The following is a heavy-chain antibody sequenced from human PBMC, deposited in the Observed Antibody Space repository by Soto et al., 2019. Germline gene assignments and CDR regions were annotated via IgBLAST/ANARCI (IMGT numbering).Heavy chain of an antibody. CDR3: ARSLGPGSHYFDY. CDR1: GFTFSTYDMSYA. D-gene: IGHD3-10*01. J-gene: IGHJ4*02. Sequence: EVQLLESGGGLVQPGGSLRLSCALSGFTFSTYDMSYAMSWVRQAPGKGLEWVSTLSDSTYYADSVKGLFTISTDNSKSTLFLQMNSLRAEDTAVYYCARSLGPGSHYFDYWGQGTLVTVSS. CDR2: LSDST. V-gene: IGHV3-23*01.